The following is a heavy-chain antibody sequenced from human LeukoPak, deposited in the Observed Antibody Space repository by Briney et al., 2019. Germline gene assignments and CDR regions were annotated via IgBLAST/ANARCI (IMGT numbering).Heavy chain of an antibody. D-gene: IGHD6-13*01. CDR1: GFTFSSYW. CDR3: ARAGGAAAGYNWFDP. Sequence: GGSLRLSCAASGFTFSSYWMHWARQSPGKGLVWVSRINSDGTGTTYADSVKGRFTISRDNAKNTLYLQMNSLRAEDTAVYYCARAGGAAAGYNWFDPWGQGTLVTVSS. J-gene: IGHJ5*02. V-gene: IGHV3-74*01. CDR2: INSDGTGT.